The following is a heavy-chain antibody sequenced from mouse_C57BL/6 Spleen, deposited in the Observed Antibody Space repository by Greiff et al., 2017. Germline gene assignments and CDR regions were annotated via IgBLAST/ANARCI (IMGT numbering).Heavy chain of an antibody. Sequence: VQLQQPGAELVKPGASVKLSCKASGYTFTSYWMHWVKQRPGRGLEWIGKIDPSSGGTKYNEKFKSKPTLTVDTPSSTAYMQLSSLTSEDSAVYYCARCYYGSRDAMDDWGKGTSVSVAA. CDR3: ARCYYGSRDAMDD. V-gene: IGHV1-72*01. D-gene: IGHD1-1*01. J-gene: IGHJ4*01. CDR1: GYTFTSYW. CDR2: IDPSSGGT.